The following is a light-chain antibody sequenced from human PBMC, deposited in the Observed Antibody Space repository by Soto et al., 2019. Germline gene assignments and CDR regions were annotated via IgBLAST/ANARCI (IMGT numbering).Light chain of an antibody. J-gene: IGKJ1*01. Sequence: DIQMTQSPSSLSASVGDRVTITCRASQSISSYLNWYQQKPGNSPKVLLYGASILQTGVPSRFSGSRSGTDFTLTIRSLQPEDSATYYCQQSYSTPWTFGQGTKVEIK. CDR1: QSISSY. V-gene: IGKV1-39*01. CDR3: QQSYSTPWT. CDR2: GAS.